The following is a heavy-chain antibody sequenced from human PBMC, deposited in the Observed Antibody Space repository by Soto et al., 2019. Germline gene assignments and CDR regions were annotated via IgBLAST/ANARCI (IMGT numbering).Heavy chain of an antibody. Sequence: ASVKVSCKASGYTFTSYGSSWVRQAPGQGLEWMGWISAYNGNTNYAQKLQGRVTMTTDTSTSTAYMELRSLRSDDTAVYYCAGSRLSGASYGRPAAIGRSRAHYYGTDVGGHRAPVTVAS. J-gene: IGHJ6*02. CDR1: GYTFTSYG. V-gene: IGHV1-18*01. CDR3: AGSRLSGASYGRPAAIGRSRAHYYGTDV. CDR2: ISAYNGNT. D-gene: IGHD2-2*01.